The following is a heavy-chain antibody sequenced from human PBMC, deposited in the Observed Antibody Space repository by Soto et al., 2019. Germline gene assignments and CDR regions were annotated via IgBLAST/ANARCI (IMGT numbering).Heavy chain of an antibody. CDR1: GFTFDDYA. V-gene: IGHV3-9*01. CDR3: AKDIYSSSYYGMDV. CDR2: ISWNSGSI. D-gene: IGHD6-13*01. Sequence: EVQLVESGGGLVQPGRSLRLSCAASGFTFDDYAMHWVRQAPGKGLEWVSGISWNSGSIGYADSVKGRFTISRDNDKNSLYLQMNSLRAEDTALYYCAKDIYSSSYYGMDVWGQGTTVTVSS. J-gene: IGHJ6*02.